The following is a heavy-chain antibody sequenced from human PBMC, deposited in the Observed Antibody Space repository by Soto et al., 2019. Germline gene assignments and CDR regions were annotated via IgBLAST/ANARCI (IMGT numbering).Heavy chain of an antibody. Sequence: EVQLVESGGCLVQPGGSLRLSCAASGFIFSRYEMNWVRQTPGKGLEWLSYISGSGTTIKYADSVRGRFTISRDNAMNSLDLQMNSRRPEDTAVYYCARERFLQFSTDDGFAVWGPGTMVAVSS. V-gene: IGHV3-48*03. CDR3: ARERFLQFSTDDGFAV. D-gene: IGHD1-1*01. J-gene: IGHJ3*01. CDR2: ISGSGTTI. CDR1: GFIFSRYE.